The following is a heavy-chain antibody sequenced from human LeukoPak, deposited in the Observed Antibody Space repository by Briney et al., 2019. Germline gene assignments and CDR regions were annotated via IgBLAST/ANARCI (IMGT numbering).Heavy chain of an antibody. D-gene: IGHD2-2*01. CDR3: ARAQIVVVPAANWFDP. V-gene: IGHV1-8*03. Sequence: ASVKVSCKASGYTFTSYDINWVRHATGQGLEWMGWMNPNSGNTGYAQKFQGRVTITRNTSISTAYMELRSLRSEDTAVYYCARAQIVVVPAANWFDPWGQGTLVTVSS. CDR1: GYTFTSYD. J-gene: IGHJ5*02. CDR2: MNPNSGNT.